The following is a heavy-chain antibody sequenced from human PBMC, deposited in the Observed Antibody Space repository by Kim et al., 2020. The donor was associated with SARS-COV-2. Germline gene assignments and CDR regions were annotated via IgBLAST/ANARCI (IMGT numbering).Heavy chain of an antibody. D-gene: IGHD3-10*01. CDR2: ISWNSGSI. Sequence: GGSLRLSCAASGFTFDDYAMHWVRQAPGKGLEWVSGISWNSGSIGYADSVKGRFTISRDNAKNSLYLQMNSLRAEDTALYYCAKDLSYGSGSYYNYYYYYGMDVWGQGTTVTVSS. CDR1: GFTFDDYA. J-gene: IGHJ6*02. V-gene: IGHV3-9*01. CDR3: AKDLSYGSGSYYNYYYYYGMDV.